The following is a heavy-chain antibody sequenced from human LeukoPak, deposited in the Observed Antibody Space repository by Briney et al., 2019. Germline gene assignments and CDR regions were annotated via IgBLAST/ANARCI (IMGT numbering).Heavy chain of an antibody. CDR1: GGSINSYL. CDR3: ARVIGGWYADY. D-gene: IGHD6-19*01. J-gene: IGHJ4*02. Sequence: PSETLSLTCTVSGGSINSYLWSWVRQPPGKGLEWIGYIYYSGSTNYNPSLKSRVTISVDTSKNQFSLKLSSVTAADTAVYYCARVIGGWYADYWGQGTLVTVSS. V-gene: IGHV4-59*08. CDR2: IYYSGST.